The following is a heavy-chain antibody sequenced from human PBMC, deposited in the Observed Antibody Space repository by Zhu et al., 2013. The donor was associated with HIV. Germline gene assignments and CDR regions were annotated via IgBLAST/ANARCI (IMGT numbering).Heavy chain of an antibody. Sequence: QVQLVQSGAEVKKPGSSVKVSCKASGGTFSSYAISWVRQAPGQGLEWMGGIIPIFGTANYAQKFQGRVTITADESTSTAYMELSSLRSEDTAVYYCAREATYGGKEFFDYWGQGTLVTVSS. D-gene: IGHD4-17*01. CDR1: GGTFSSYA. CDR3: AREATYGGKEFFDY. J-gene: IGHJ4*02. V-gene: IGHV1-69*01. CDR2: IIPIFGTA.